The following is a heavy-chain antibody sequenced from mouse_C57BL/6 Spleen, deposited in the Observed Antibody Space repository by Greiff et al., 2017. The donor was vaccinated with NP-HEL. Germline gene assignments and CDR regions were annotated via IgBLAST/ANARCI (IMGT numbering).Heavy chain of an antibody. Sequence: VKVVESGPGLVAPSQSLSITCTVSGFSLTSYGVHWVRQPPGKGLEWLVVIWSDGSTTYNSALKSRLSISKDNSKSQVFLKMNSLQTDDTAMYYCARPMGEGYTWFAYWGQGTLVTVSA. J-gene: IGHJ3*01. CDR1: GFSLTSYG. D-gene: IGHD2-2*01. CDR3: ARPMGEGYTWFAY. V-gene: IGHV2-6*03. CDR2: IWSDGST.